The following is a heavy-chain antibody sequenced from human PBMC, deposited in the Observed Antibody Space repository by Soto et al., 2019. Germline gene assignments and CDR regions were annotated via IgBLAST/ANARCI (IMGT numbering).Heavy chain of an antibody. CDR1: GGTFSSYA. V-gene: IGHV1-69*01. Sequence: QVQLVQSGAGVKKPGSSVKVSCKASGGTFSSYAISWVRQAPGQGLEWMGGIIPSFGTAKYAQKYQGRVTSTADESTSIGSWELSSLRSEDTAVYYCARDNWNYVYDAFDIWGQGTMVTVSS. CDR2: IIPSFGTA. J-gene: IGHJ3*02. D-gene: IGHD1-7*01. CDR3: ARDNWNYVYDAFDI.